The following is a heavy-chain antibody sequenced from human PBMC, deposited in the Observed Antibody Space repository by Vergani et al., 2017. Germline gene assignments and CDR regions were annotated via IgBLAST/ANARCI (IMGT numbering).Heavy chain of an antibody. D-gene: IGHD3-9*01. CDR3: ARADVGLRYFDWPVAFDI. CDR2: IYYCGST. V-gene: IGHV4-30-4*08. CDR1: GGSISSGDYY. J-gene: IGHJ3*02. Sequence: QVQLQESGPGLVKPSQTLSLTCTVSGGSISSGDYYWSWIRQPPGKGLEWIGYIYYCGSTYYNPSLKSRVTISVDTSKNQFSLKLSSVTAADTAVYYCARADVGLRYFDWPVAFDIWGQGTMVTVSS.